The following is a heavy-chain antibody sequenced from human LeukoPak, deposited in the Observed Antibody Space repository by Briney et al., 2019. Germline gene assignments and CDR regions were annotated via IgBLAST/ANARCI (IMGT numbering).Heavy chain of an antibody. CDR2: IRNDGNDK. CDR1: GFTFNKHG. V-gene: IGHV3-30*02. J-gene: IGHJ4*02. D-gene: IGHD3-3*01. Sequence: GGPLRLSCAASGFTFNKHGMHWVRQAPGKGLEWLSFIRNDGNDKYYADSVKGRFTISRDNSKNTLYLQMNSLRPEDTALYYCVRDFEWSFDTWDQGTLVTVSS. CDR3: VRDFEWSFDT.